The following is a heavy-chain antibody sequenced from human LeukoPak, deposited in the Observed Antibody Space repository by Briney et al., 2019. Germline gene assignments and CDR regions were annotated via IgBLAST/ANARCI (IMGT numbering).Heavy chain of an antibody. CDR3: AKEGYYYDSSGYYFWY. J-gene: IGHJ4*02. Sequence: PGGSLRLSCAASGFTFSSYSMNWVRQAPGKGLEWVSSISSSSSYIYYADTVKGRFTISRDNAKNSLYLQMNSLRAEDTAVYYCAKEGYYYDSSGYYFWYWGQGTLVTVSS. D-gene: IGHD3-22*01. V-gene: IGHV3-21*04. CDR1: GFTFSSYS. CDR2: ISSSSSYI.